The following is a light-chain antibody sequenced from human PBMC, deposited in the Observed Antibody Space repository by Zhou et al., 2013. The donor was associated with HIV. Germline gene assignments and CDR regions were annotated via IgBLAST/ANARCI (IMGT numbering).Light chain of an antibody. CDR1: QRIGNW. V-gene: IGKV1-5*03. J-gene: IGKJ1*01. CDR3: QQCNSLPA. CDR2: KAS. Sequence: DIQMTQSPSTLSASVGDRVTITCRASQRIGNWLAWYQQKPGNAPNLLIYKASTLERGVPSRFSGSGSGTNFTLTIHNLRPDDFATYYCQQCNSLPAFGQGTKVELK.